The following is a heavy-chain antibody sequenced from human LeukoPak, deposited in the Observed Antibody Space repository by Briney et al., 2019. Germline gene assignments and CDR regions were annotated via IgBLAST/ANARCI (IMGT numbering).Heavy chain of an antibody. Sequence: GASVKVSCKASGGTFSSYAISWVRQAPGQGLEWMGGIIPIFGTANYAQKFQGRVTITTDESTSTAYMELSSLRSEDTAVYYCARSEVVVGARQEDWFDPWGQGTLVTVSS. D-gene: IGHD1-26*01. CDR3: ARSEVVVGARQEDWFDP. V-gene: IGHV1-69*05. CDR2: IIPIFGTA. CDR1: GGTFSSYA. J-gene: IGHJ5*02.